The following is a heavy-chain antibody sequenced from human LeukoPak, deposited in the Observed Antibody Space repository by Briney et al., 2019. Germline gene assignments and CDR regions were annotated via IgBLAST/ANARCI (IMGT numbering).Heavy chain of an antibody. V-gene: IGHV1-18*01. D-gene: IGHD6-6*01. CDR2: ISAYNGNT. Sequence: ASVKVSCKASGYTFTSYGISWVRQAPGQGLEWMGWISAYNGNTNYAQKFQGRVTMTRDTSISTAYMELSRLRSDDTAVYYCASWGPSIAARLVSDYWGQGTLVTVSS. J-gene: IGHJ4*02. CDR3: ASWGPSIAARLVSDY. CDR1: GYTFTSYG.